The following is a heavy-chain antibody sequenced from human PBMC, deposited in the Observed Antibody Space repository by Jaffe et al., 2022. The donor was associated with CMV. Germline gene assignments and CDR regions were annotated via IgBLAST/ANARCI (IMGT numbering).Heavy chain of an antibody. CDR1: GFTFDDYA. V-gene: IGHV3-9*01. CDR2: ISWNSGSI. J-gene: IGHJ6*02. D-gene: IGHD2-2*01. Sequence: EVQLVESGGGLVQPGRSLRLSCAASGFTFDDYAMHWVRQAPGKGLEWVSGISWNSGSIGYADSVKGRFTISRDNAKNSLYLQMNSLRAEDTALYYCAKGLVPASPLYYYYGMDVWGQGTTVTVSS. CDR3: AKGLVPASPLYYYYGMDV.